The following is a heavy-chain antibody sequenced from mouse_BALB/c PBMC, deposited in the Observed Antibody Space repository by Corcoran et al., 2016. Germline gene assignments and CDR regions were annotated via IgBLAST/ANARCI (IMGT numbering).Heavy chain of an antibody. V-gene: IGHV4-1*02. CDR3: ERNGNYWFAY. CDR2: INPDSSTI. CDR1: GFAFRRYW. D-gene: IGHD2-1*01. J-gene: IGHJ3*01. Sequence: EVTLLESGGGLLQPGGSLKLSCAASGFAFRRYWMSWVRQAPGKALEWIGEINPDSSTINYTPSLKDKFIISRDNAKNTLYLQRSKVRSEDTALYYCERNGNYWFAYWGQGTLVTVSA.